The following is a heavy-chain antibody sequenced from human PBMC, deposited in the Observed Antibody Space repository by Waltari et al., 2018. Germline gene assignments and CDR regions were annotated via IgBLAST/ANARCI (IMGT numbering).Heavy chain of an antibody. CDR3: STRSFGVVNAFDS. D-gene: IGHD3-3*01. J-gene: IGHJ3*02. V-gene: IGHV1-69-2*01. CDR1: AHTFTDYY. CDR2: IDPEDGET. Sequence: EVQLIQSGAEVKKPGATVKISCKASAHTFTDYYIHWVQQAPGKGLVWMGLIDPEDGETVYAENFQGRVTITEDRSTDTFYMELSSVRSEDTAVYYCSTRSFGVVNAFDSWGQGTMVIVSS.